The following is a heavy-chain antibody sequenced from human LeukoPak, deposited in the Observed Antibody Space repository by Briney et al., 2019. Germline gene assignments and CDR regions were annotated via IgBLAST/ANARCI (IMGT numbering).Heavy chain of an antibody. V-gene: IGHV3-30*04. J-gene: IGHJ4*02. Sequence: GGSLRLSCAASGFTFSSYALHWVRQAPGKGLEWVAVISYDGSYKDYPDSVKGRFTISRDNSKNTLYLQMNSLRAEDTAVYYCARGARKGDDYGGFFDYWGQGTLVTVSS. CDR2: ISYDGSYK. CDR1: GFTFSSYA. D-gene: IGHD4-23*01. CDR3: ARGARKGDDYGGFFDY.